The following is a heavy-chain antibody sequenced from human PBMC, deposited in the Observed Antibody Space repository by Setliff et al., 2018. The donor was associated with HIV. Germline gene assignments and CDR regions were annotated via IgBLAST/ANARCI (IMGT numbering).Heavy chain of an antibody. CDR2: IYYTGST. CDR1: GASISSGAYF. Sequence: SETLSLTCTVSGASISSGAYFWIWIRQHPGKGLEWMGYIYYTGSTYYNLSLKSRMIISLDTSKNHFSLKLSSVTAADTAVYYCARAFCSSASCYGGGDAFDIWGQGTMVTVSS. V-gene: IGHV4-31*03. J-gene: IGHJ3*02. D-gene: IGHD2-2*01. CDR3: ARAFCSSASCYGGGDAFDI.